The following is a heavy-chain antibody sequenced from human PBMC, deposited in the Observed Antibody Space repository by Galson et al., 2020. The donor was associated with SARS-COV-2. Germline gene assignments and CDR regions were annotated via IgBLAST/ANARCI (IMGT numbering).Heavy chain of an antibody. CDR3: AKGLGSYPLSWLDH. J-gene: IGHJ4*02. CDR2: ISDTGKSR. CDR1: GFLFDTYA. V-gene: IGHV3-23*01. D-gene: IGHD3-16*01. Sequence: GESLKISCAGSGFLFDTYAMNWVRQAPGKGLGWVAGISDTGKSRYYADSVKGRFTISRDNSENTLVLQTSSLGAEDTAVYFCAKGLGSYPLSWLDHWGQGTLVTVSS.